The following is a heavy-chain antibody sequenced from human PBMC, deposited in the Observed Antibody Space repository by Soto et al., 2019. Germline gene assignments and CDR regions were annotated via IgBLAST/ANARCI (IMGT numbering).Heavy chain of an antibody. Sequence: GASVKVSCKASGYTFTGYYMHWVRQAPGQGLEWMGWINPNSGGTNYAQKFQGWVTMTRDTSISTAYMELSRLRSDDTAVYYCAIADLEQQLLRAFDSWGQGTMVTVSS. J-gene: IGHJ3*02. D-gene: IGHD6-13*01. V-gene: IGHV1-2*04. CDR3: AIADLEQQLLRAFDS. CDR1: GYTFTGYY. CDR2: INPNSGGT.